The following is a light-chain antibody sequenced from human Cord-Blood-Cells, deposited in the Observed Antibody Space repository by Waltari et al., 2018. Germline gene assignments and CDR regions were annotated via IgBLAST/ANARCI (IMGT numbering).Light chain of an antibody. J-gene: IGKJ4*01. CDR3: QRSYSTPLT. CDR1: QSSSSY. Sequence: DIQMTQSPSSLSASVGDRVTITCRASQSSSSYLNWYQQKPGQAPKLLIYAASSLQSGVPSRFSGSGSGTDFTLTISSLQPEDFATYYCQRSYSTPLTFGGGTKVEIK. V-gene: IGKV1-39*01. CDR2: AAS.